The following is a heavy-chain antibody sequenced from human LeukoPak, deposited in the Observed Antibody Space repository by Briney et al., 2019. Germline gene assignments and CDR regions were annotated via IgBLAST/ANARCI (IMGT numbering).Heavy chain of an antibody. J-gene: IGHJ4*02. CDR1: GYSFTSYW. CDR3: ARRWGSRGYFDY. CDR2: IDPSDSYT. V-gene: IGHV5-10-1*01. D-gene: IGHD2-21*01. Sequence: GESLMISCKGSGYSFTSYWISWVRQMPGKGLEWMGRIDPSDSYTNYSPPFQGHVTISADKSISTAYLQWSSLKASDTAMYYCARRWGSRGYFDYWGQGTLVTVSS.